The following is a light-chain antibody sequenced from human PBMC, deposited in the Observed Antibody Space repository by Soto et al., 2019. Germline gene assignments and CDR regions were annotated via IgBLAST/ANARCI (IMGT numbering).Light chain of an antibody. CDR1: HAISNY. J-gene: IGKJ4*02. CDR3: QQYDNLPLT. V-gene: IGKV1-33*01. Sequence: DIQMTQSPSSLSASVGDRVTITCPASHAISNYLNWYQQKPGTAPKLLIYDASNLETGVPSRFSGSGSGTDFTCTISRLQPEDIAKYYCQQYDNLPLTFGGGTNVDI. CDR2: DAS.